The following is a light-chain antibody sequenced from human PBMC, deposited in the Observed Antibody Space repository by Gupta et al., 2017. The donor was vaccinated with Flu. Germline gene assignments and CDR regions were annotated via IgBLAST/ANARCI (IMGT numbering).Light chain of an antibody. CDR2: GAS. J-gene: IGKJ1*01. CDR3: QQCGSSPRT. CDR1: LSVSSSS. V-gene: IGKV3-20*01. Sequence: EIVLTQSPGTLSLSPGERATLSCRPSLSVSSSSVVWYQQKPGQAPRLLIGGASSRATGIPDRSTGSGSGTDFTTTISRLVPEDFAVEYCQQCGSSPRTFGQGTKVEI.